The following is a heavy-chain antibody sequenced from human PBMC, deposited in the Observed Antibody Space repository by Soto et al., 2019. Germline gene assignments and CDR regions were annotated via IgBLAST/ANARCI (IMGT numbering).Heavy chain of an antibody. V-gene: IGHV4-39*01. D-gene: IGHD2-2*02. CDR2: NYYSGST. CDR3: AGIPAAIGVGWFDP. Sequence: QLQLQESGLGLVKPSETLSLTCSVSGGSISSRSYYWGWIRQPPGKGLEWIGSNYYSGSTYYNPSLKSRVTISVDTSKDQFSLKLSSVTAADTAVYYCAGIPAAIGVGWFDPWGQGTLVTVSS. J-gene: IGHJ5*02. CDR1: GGSISSRSYY.